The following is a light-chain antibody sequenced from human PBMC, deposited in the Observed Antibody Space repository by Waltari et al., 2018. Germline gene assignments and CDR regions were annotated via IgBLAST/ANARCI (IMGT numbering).Light chain of an antibody. CDR3: GTWDSSLSGAV. V-gene: IGLV1-51*02. Sequence: QSVLTQQPSVSAAPGQTVTIACSGGHSHIRSNYVSWYRQFPGTAPKLLIYEDSERPSGVPGRFSGSKSGTSATLDITGLQAGDEADYYCGTWDSSLSGAVFGGGTHLTVL. J-gene: IGLJ7*01. CDR1: HSHIRSNY. CDR2: EDS.